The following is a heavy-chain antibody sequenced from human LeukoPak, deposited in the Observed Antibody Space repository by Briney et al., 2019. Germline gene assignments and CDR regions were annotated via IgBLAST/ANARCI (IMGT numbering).Heavy chain of an antibody. D-gene: IGHD6-25*01. CDR2: ITFSSSHI. CDR3: ARQQRDPYYFDY. J-gene: IGHJ4*02. CDR1: GFTFSGYV. V-gene: IGHV3-21*01. Sequence: GGSLRLSCAASGFTFSGYVMTWVRQAPGKGLECVSSITFSSSHIYYADSVKGRFTISRDNAKNSLYLQMNSLRVEDTAVYYCARQQRDPYYFDYWGQGTLVTVSS.